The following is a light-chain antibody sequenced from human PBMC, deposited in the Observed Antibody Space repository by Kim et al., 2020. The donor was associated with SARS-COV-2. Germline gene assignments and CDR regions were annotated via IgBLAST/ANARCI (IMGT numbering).Light chain of an antibody. CDR2: DVS. Sequence: GQSITISCTGTSSDVGGYNYVSWYHQHPGKAPKLMIYDVSNRPSGVSNRFSGSKSGNTASLTISGLQAEDEADYFCSSYTSSSTQVFGGGTQLTVL. J-gene: IGLJ2*01. CDR3: SSYTSSSTQV. V-gene: IGLV2-14*03. CDR1: SSDVGGYNY.